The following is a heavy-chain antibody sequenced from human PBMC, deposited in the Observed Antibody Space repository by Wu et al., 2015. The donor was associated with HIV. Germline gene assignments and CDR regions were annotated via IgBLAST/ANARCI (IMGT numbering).Heavy chain of an antibody. CDR1: GYTFTGYY. Sequence: QVQLVQSGAEVKKPGASVKVSCKASGYTFTGYYMHWVRQAPGQGLEWMGRIIPVFGTTNYAQKFQDRVTFTADESTTTAYMELRSLRSADTAVYYCARGVRFVDSLTGTDKYFFDYWAEGRWSPSPQ. V-gene: IGHV1-69*18. D-gene: IGHD3-9*01. CDR2: IIPVFGTT. J-gene: IGHJ4*03. CDR3: ARGVRFVDSLTGTDKYFFDY.